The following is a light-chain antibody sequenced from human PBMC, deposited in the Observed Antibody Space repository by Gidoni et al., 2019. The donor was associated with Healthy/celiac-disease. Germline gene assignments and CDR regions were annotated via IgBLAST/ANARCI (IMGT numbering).Light chain of an antibody. CDR1: QGISSW. CDR3: QQANSFPLT. Sequence: DIQRRQTPSSVSASVGDRVTLTCRASQGISSWLAWYQQKPGKATKLLIYAASSLQSGVPSRFSGSGSGTDFPLTLSSLQPEYFATYYCQQANSFPLTFGVGTKVEIK. V-gene: IGKV1D-12*01. J-gene: IGKJ4*01. CDR2: AAS.